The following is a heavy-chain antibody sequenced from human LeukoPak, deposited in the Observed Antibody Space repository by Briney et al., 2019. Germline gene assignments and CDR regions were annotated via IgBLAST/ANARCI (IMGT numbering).Heavy chain of an antibody. J-gene: IGHJ3*01. V-gene: IGHV4-38-2*02. D-gene: IGHD6-19*01. CDR1: DYSISSGYY. Sequence: SETLSLTCTVSDYSISSGYYWGWIRQPPGKGLEWIGSIYHSGSTYYNPSLKSRVTISVDTSKNQFSLKLSSVTAADTAVYYCARVRSDSSGWRADYWGQGTMVTVSS. CDR2: IYHSGST. CDR3: ARVRSDSSGWRADY.